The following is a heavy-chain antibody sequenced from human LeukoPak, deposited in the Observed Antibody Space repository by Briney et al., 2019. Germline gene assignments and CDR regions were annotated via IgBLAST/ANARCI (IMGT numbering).Heavy chain of an antibody. CDR2: INPSSGST. J-gene: IGHJ4*02. V-gene: IGHV1-46*03. Sequence: ASVKVSCKASGYTFTSYYMHWVRQAPGQGLEWMGIINPSSGSTSYAQKFQGRVTMTRDTSTSTVYMELSSLRSEDTAVYYCARAPKIRSTYYDFWSGIDYWGQGTLVTVSS. CDR1: GYTFTSYY. CDR3: ARAPKIRSTYYDFWSGIDY. D-gene: IGHD3-3*01.